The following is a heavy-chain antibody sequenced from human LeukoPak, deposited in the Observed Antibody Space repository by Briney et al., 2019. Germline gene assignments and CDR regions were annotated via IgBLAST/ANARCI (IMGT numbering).Heavy chain of an antibody. CDR3: ARDSSGGVPAAYDQWFGELLSGAFDI. J-gene: IGHJ3*02. CDR1: GFTFSSYA. Sequence: PGGSLRLSCAASGFTFSSYAMHWVRQAPGKGLEWVAVISYDGSNKYYADSVKGRFTISRDNSKNTLYLQMNSLRAEDTAAYYCARDSSGGVPAAYDQWFGELLSGAFDIWGQGTMVTVSS. CDR2: ISYDGSNK. D-gene: IGHD3-10*01. V-gene: IGHV3-30*04.